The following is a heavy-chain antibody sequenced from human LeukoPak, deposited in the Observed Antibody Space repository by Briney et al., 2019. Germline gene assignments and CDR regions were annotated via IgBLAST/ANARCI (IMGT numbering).Heavy chain of an antibody. CDR1: GCSISSYD. J-gene: IGHJ3*02. D-gene: IGHD6-13*01. V-gene: IGHV4-59*01. Sequence: SSETLSLTCTVSGCSISSYDWSWIRQPPGEGLEWIAYIYYSGSTNYNPSLKSRVTISVDTSKNQFSLKLSSVTAADTAVYYCARDAIGIAAAYDAFDIWGQGTMVTVSS. CDR3: ARDAIGIAAAYDAFDI. CDR2: IYYSGST.